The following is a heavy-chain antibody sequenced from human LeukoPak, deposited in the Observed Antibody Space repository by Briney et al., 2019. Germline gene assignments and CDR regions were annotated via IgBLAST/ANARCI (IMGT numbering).Heavy chain of an antibody. CDR2: INSDGSST. J-gene: IGHJ4*02. Sequence: GGSLRLSCAASGFTFSSSWMHWVRQAPEKGLVWVSRINSDGSSTSYADSVKGRFTISRDNAKNTLFLQMNSLRAEDTAVYYCARGWELATVDYWGQGTLVTVSS. D-gene: IGHD1-26*01. CDR1: GFTFSSSW. V-gene: IGHV3-74*01. CDR3: ARGWELATVDY.